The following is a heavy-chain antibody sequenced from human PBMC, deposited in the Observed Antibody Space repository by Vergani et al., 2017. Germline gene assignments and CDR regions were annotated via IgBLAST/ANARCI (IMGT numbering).Heavy chain of an antibody. D-gene: IGHD3-10*01. CDR3: AKDTIIRAYYYGSGSLDY. CDR2: ISDDGSNK. V-gene: IGHV3-30*18. Sequence: QVQLVESGGGVVQPGRSLRLSCAASGFTFSSYGMHWVRQAPGKGLEWVVVISDDGSNKYYADSVKGRFTISRDNSKNTLYLQMNSLRAEDTAVYYCAKDTIIRAYYYGSGSLDYWGQGTLVTVSS. J-gene: IGHJ4*02. CDR1: GFTFSSYG.